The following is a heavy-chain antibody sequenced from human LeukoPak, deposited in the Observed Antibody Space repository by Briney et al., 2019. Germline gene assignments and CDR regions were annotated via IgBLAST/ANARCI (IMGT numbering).Heavy chain of an antibody. V-gene: IGHV4-34*01. CDR3: ARGPPHPYSSSWYRPIYYYYYMDV. D-gene: IGHD6-13*01. Sequence: SETLSLTCAVYGGSFSGYYWSWIRQPPGKGLGWIGEINHSGSTNYNPSLKSRVTISVDTSKNQFSLKLSSVTAADTAVYYCARGPPHPYSSSWYRPIYYYYYMDVWGKGTTVTVSS. J-gene: IGHJ6*03. CDR1: GGSFSGYY. CDR2: INHSGST.